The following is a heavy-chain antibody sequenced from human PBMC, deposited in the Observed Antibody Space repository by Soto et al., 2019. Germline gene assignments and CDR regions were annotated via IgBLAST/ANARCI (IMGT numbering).Heavy chain of an antibody. CDR1: GYTFTSYG. Sequence: ASVKVSCKASGYTFTSYGISWVRQAPGQGLEWMGWISAYNGNTNYAQKLQGRVTMTTDTSTSTAYMELRSLRSDDTAVYYCARKQQSLARDFWSGYCFDYWGQGTLVTVSS. V-gene: IGHV1-18*01. CDR3: ARKQQSLARDFWSGYCFDY. D-gene: IGHD3-3*01. CDR2: ISAYNGNT. J-gene: IGHJ4*02.